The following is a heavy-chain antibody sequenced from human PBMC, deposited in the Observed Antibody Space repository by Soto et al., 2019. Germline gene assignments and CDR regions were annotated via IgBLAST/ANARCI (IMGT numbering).Heavy chain of an antibody. Sequence: PGGSLRLSCAASGFTFSGSAMHWVRQASGKGLEWVGRIRSKANSYATAYAASVKGRFTISRDDSKNTAYLQMNSLKTEDTAVYYCTRHDHYYDSSGYYYEGNNWFDPWGQGT. V-gene: IGHV3-73*01. CDR3: TRHDHYYDSSGYYYEGNNWFDP. CDR2: IRSKANSYAT. D-gene: IGHD3-22*01. J-gene: IGHJ5*02. CDR1: GFTFSGSA.